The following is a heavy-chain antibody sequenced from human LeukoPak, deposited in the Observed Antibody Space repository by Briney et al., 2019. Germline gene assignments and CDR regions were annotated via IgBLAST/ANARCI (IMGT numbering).Heavy chain of an antibody. CDR3: ARAYYPAKILRGAVPPLYYYYGMDV. V-gene: IGHV1-8*02. J-gene: IGHJ6*02. Sequence: GASVKVSCKASGYTFTSYGISWVRQAPGQGLEWMGWMNPNSGNTGYAQKFQGRVTMTRNTSISTAYMELSSLRSEDTAVYYCARAYYPAKILRGAVPPLYYYYGMDVWGQGTTVTVSS. CDR1: GYTFTSYG. D-gene: IGHD3-10*01. CDR2: MNPNSGNT.